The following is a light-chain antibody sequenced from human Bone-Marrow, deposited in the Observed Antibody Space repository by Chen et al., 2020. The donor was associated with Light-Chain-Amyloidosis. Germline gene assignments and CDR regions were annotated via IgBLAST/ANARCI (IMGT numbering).Light chain of an antibody. J-gene: IGKJ2*01. CDR1: QGLVHSDGNTY. Sequence: DVVMTQSPLSLSVSLGQPASISCRSSQGLVHSDGNTYLNWFHQRPGQSPRRLIYKVFNRDSGVADRFSGSESGTDFTLKISRVDAEDVGIYYCMQGTHWAPVTFGQGTKLEIK. V-gene: IGKV2-30*02. CDR3: MQGTHWAPVT. CDR2: KVF.